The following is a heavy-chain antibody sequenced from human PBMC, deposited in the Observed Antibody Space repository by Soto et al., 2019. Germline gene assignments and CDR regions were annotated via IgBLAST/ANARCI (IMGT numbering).Heavy chain of an antibody. D-gene: IGHD3-22*01. CDR2: IIPIFGTA. J-gene: IGHJ4*02. V-gene: IGHV1-69*01. CDR3: AREHDSSGYYERGHFFDY. Sequence: QVQLVQSGAEVKKPGSSGKVSCKASGGTFSSYAISWVRQPPGQGLEWMGGIIPIFGTANYAQKFQGRVTITADESTSTAYMELSSLRSEDTAVYYCAREHDSSGYYERGHFFDYWGQGTLVTVSS. CDR1: GGTFSSYA.